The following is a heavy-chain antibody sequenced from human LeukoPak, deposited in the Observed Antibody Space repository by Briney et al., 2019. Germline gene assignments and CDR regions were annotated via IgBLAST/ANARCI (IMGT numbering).Heavy chain of an antibody. Sequence: GGSLRLSCAASEFSFSSYSMNWVRQAPGKGLEWVSAISGSGGSTYYADSVKGRFTISRDNSKNTLYLQMNSLRAEDTAVYYCASQSSGGDYWGQGTLVTVSS. D-gene: IGHD6-25*01. CDR1: EFSFSSYS. CDR2: ISGSGGST. V-gene: IGHV3-23*01. J-gene: IGHJ4*02. CDR3: ASQSSGGDY.